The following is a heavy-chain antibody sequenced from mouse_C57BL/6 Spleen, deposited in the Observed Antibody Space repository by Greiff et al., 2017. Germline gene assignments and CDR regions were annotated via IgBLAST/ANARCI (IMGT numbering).Heavy chain of an antibody. V-gene: IGHV2-6-1*01. Sequence: VQLQESGPGLVAPSQSLSITCTVSGFSLTSYGVHWVRQPPGKGLEWLVVIWRDGSTNYNSALKSRLSISKDKPKSQVFLKMNSLQTDDTAMYYCARHEDYYGSSYGFAYWGQGTLVTVSA. J-gene: IGHJ3*01. D-gene: IGHD1-1*01. CDR3: ARHEDYYGSSYGFAY. CDR1: GFSLTSYG. CDR2: IWRDGST.